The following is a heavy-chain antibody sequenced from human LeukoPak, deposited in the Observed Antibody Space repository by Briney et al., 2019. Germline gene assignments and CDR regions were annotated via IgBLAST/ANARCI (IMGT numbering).Heavy chain of an antibody. Sequence: SVKVSCKXSGGTFSSYAISWVRQAPGQGLEWMGVIIPIFGTANYAQKFQGRVTITADESTSTAYMELSSLRSEDTAVYYCAYCSSTSCYSNAFDIWGQGTMVTVSS. J-gene: IGHJ3*02. CDR2: IIPIFGTA. V-gene: IGHV1-69*13. CDR1: GGTFSSYA. CDR3: AYCSSTSCYSNAFDI. D-gene: IGHD2-2*01.